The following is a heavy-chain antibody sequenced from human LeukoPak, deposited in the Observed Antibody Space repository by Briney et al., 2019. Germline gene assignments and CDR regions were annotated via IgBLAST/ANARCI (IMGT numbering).Heavy chain of an antibody. V-gene: IGHV3-30*03. CDR2: ILYDGSNK. J-gene: IGHJ4*02. CDR3: AIDPNIIVGAVDY. D-gene: IGHD1-26*01. CDR1: GFMFSSHG. Sequence: AGGSLRLSCAASGFMFSSHGMHWVRQAPGKGLEWVAVILYDGSNKYYADSVKGRFTISRDNSKNTLYLQMNSLRAEDTAVYYCAIDPNIIVGAVDYWGQGTLVTVSS.